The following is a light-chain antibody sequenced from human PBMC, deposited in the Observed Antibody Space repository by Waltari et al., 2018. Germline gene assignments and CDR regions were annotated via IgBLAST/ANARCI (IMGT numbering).Light chain of an antibody. CDR3: CSYAGSYTWV. J-gene: IGLJ3*02. V-gene: IGLV2-11*01. Sequence: QSALTQPRSVSGSPGQSVTISCTGTSGDVGGNNYVSWYQQHPGKAPKVMIYDLSRRPSGVPDRFSGSRSANPASLTISGLQAEDEADYYCCSYAGSYTWVFGGGTKVTVL. CDR2: DLS. CDR1: SGDVGGNNY.